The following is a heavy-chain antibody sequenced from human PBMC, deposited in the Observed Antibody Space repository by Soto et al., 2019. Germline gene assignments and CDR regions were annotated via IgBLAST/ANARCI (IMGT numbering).Heavy chain of an antibody. CDR2: IENDGSTK. J-gene: IGHJ6*02. Sequence: GGSQRLSWAASGFNFITHWMHWVRHTPGKGLEWVSVIENDGSTKYYADSVKGRFTISRDNSKDTLFLQMNSLRGEDTAVYYCAKVVRADTMSSNFYYYSGMDVWGQGTTVTVSS. V-gene: IGHV3-30*18. D-gene: IGHD5-18*01. CDR1: GFNFITHW. CDR3: AKVVRADTMSSNFYYYSGMDV.